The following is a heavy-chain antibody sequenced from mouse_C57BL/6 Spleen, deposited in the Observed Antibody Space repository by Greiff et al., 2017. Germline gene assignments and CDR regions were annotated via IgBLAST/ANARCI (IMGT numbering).Heavy chain of an antibody. J-gene: IGHJ3*01. CDR3: NTRVMGSSGLAY. V-gene: IGHV14-4*01. CDR2: IDPENGDT. D-gene: IGHD3-2*02. CDR1: GFTITDDY. Sequence: VQLQQSGAELVRPGASVKLSCTASGFTITDDYMHWVKQRPEQGLEWIGWIDPENGDTKYASKFQGKATITADTSSNPAYLQLSSLTSEDTAVYYCNTRVMGSSGLAYWGQGTLVTVSA.